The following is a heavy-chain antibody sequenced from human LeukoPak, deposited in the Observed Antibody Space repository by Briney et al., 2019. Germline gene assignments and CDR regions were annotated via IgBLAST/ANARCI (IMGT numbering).Heavy chain of an antibody. CDR3: ARIRIAAAGTSIDY. CDR2: IYHSGST. CDR1: GFTFSSYS. J-gene: IGHJ4*02. D-gene: IGHD6-13*01. Sequence: GSLRLSCAASGFTFSSYSMNWVRQPPGKGLEWIGEIYHSGSTNYNPSLKSRVTISVDTSKNQFSLKLSSVTAADTAVYYCARIRIAAAGTSIDYWGQGTLVTVSS. V-gene: IGHV4-34*01.